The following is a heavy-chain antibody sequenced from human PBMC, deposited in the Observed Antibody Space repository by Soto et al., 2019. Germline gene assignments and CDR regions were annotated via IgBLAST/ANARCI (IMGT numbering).Heavy chain of an antibody. CDR3: ARVVATVAGPYGMDV. D-gene: IGHD6-19*01. CDR1: GYTFTSYD. CDR2: MNPNSGNA. Sequence: ASVKVSCKSSGYTFTSYDINWVRQATGQGLEWMGWMNPNSGNAGYAQKFQGRVTMTRNTSISTAYMKLSSLRSEDTAVYYCARVVATVAGPYGMDVWGQGTTVTVSS. J-gene: IGHJ6*02. V-gene: IGHV1-8*01.